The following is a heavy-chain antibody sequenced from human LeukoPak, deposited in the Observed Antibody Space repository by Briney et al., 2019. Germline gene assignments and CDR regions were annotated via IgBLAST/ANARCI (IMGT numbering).Heavy chain of an antibody. J-gene: IGHJ5*02. CDR2: INPLRGIT. V-gene: IGHV1-46*01. D-gene: IGHD6-19*01. CDR1: GYTFTDYY. CDR3: TRTIGYRPVAGLKEKWFDP. Sequence: EASVKVPCKASGYTFTDYYVHWVRQAPGLGLEWMGIINPLRGITIYAQKFQGRVTMTSDTSTNTVYMELSSLISEDTAVYYCTRTIGYRPVAGLKEKWFDPWGQGTLVTVSS.